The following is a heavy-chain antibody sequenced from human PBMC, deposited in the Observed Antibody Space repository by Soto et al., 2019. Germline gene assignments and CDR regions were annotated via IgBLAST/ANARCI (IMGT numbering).Heavy chain of an antibody. CDR2: ISSSSSYI. CDR1: GFTFSSYS. V-gene: IGHV3-21*01. Sequence: GGSLRLSXAASGFTFSSYSMNWVRQAPGKGLEWVSSISSSSSYIYYADSVKGRFTISRDNAKNSLYLQMNSLRAEDTAVYYCAREFLASIAAREPRGYYGMDVWGQGTTVTVSS. CDR3: AREFLASIAAREPRGYYGMDV. D-gene: IGHD6-6*01. J-gene: IGHJ6*02.